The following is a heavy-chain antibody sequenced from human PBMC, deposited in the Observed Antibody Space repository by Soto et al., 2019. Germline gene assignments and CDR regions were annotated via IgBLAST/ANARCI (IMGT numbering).Heavy chain of an antibody. CDR1: GYTFTNYG. CDR3: ASYGAWTNPLGN. J-gene: IGHJ4*02. CDR2: ISAYNGHT. V-gene: IGHV1-18*01. D-gene: IGHD1-1*01. Sequence: QVQLVQSGPEVKKPGASVKVSCKGSGYTFTNYGFNWVRQAPGQGLEWMGWISAYNGHTKYSQIFQARVIMTTDRATSTAYMEFRSLTSYDTAVYYCASYGAWTNPLGNWGQGTLVTVSS.